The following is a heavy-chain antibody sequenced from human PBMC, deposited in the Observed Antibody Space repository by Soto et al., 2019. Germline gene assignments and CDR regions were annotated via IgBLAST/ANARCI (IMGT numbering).Heavy chain of an antibody. D-gene: IGHD2-15*01. J-gene: IGHJ4*02. CDR2: ISWNSGSI. CDR1: GFIFDDYA. Sequence: GGSLRLSCAASGFIFDDYAMHWVRQAPGKGLEWVSGISWNSGSIGYADSVEGRFTISRDNAKNILYLQMNSLRAEDTALYYCSGGSDAFDYWGQGTLVTVSS. CDR3: SGGSDAFDY. V-gene: IGHV3-9*01.